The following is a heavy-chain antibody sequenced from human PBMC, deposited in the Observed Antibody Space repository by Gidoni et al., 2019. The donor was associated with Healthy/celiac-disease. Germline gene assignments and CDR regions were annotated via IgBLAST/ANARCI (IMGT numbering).Heavy chain of an antibody. D-gene: IGHD3-22*01. CDR2: INAGNGNT. J-gene: IGHJ4*02. Sequence: QVQLVQSGAEVKKPGASVKVSCKASGYTSTSYAMHWVRKAPGQRLEWMGWINAGNGNTKDSQKFQGRVTMTRDTSASTANMELSSLRSEDTAVYYCARVRRPTTQYDSSGYYLSYWGQGTLVTVSS. CDR1: GYTSTSYA. V-gene: IGHV1-3*01. CDR3: ARVRRPTTQYDSSGYYLSY.